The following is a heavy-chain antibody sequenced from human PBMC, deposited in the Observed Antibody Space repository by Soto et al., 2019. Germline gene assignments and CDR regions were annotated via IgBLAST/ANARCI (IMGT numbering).Heavy chain of an antibody. V-gene: IGHV3-9*01. CDR2: LSWNSGFS. J-gene: IGHJ3*02. D-gene: IGHD3-22*01. CDR1: GFSFDDYT. CDR3: AKGRGTIVVTDAYDI. Sequence: LRRSCGGSGFSFDDYTMHWVRQAPGKGPEWVASLSWNSGFSGYADSVKGRFTISRDNAQSSVHLQMNNLRTEDTALYYCAKGRGTIVVTDAYDIWGQGTMVTVSS.